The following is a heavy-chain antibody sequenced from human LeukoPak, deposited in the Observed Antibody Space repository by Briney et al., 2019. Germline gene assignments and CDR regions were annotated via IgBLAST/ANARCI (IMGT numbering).Heavy chain of an antibody. D-gene: IGHD6-13*01. V-gene: IGHV1-8*01. CDR1: GYTFTSYD. CDR2: MNPNSGNT. J-gene: IGHJ6*03. Sequence: ASVKVSCKASGYTFTSYDINWVRQATGQGLEWMGWMNPNSGNTGYAQKFQGRVTMTRNTSISTAYMELSSLRSEDTAVYYCASRIAHPPLFYYMDVWGKGTTVTVSS. CDR3: ASRIAHPPLFYYMDV.